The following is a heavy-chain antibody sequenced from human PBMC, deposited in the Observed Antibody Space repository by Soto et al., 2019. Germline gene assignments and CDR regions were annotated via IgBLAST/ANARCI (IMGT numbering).Heavy chain of an antibody. CDR3: ARDYDSSGFSWDEPPP. CDR2: IIPIFGTA. D-gene: IGHD3-22*01. V-gene: IGHV1-69*06. CDR1: GGTFSSYA. J-gene: IGHJ5*02. Sequence: ASVKVSCKASGGTFSSYAISWVRQAPGQGLEWMGGIIPIFGTANYAQKCQGRVTITADKSTSTAYMELSSLRSEDTAVYYCARDYDSSGFSWDEPPPWGQGTLATVSS.